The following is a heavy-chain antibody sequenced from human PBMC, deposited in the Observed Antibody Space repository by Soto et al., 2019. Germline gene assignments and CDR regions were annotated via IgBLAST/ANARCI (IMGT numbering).Heavy chain of an antibody. CDR2: IRSKAYGGTT. Sequence: GSLRLSCTASGFTVGDYAMSWFRQAPGKGLEWVGFIRSKAYGGTTEYAASVKGRFTISRDGSKSIAYLQMNSLKTEDTAVYYCTRTPNFGSGSYYYSSYSSGMDFWGQGTTVSVSS. D-gene: IGHD3-10*01. V-gene: IGHV3-49*01. CDR3: TRTPNFGSGSYYYSSYSSGMDF. J-gene: IGHJ6*02. CDR1: GFTVGDYA.